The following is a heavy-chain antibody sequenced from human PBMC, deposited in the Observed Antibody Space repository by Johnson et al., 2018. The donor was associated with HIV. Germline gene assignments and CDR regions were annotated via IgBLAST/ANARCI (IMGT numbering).Heavy chain of an antibody. CDR1: GFTFSSYG. CDR3: AKLVGATHPLEC. CDR2: IRYDGNNR. Sequence: QEKLVESGGGVVQPGRSLRLSCSVSGFTFSSYGKHWVRQAPGKGLARVAFIRYDGNNRNYADSVKGRFSISRDNSKKTLYLQMNRLRTEDTALYYCAKLVGATHPLECWGQGPMVTVSS. J-gene: IGHJ3*01. D-gene: IGHD1-26*01. V-gene: IGHV3-30*02.